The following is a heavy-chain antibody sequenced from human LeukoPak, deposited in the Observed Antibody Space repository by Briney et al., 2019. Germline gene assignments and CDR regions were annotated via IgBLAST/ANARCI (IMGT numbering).Heavy chain of an antibody. Sequence: GASVTVSFKSSVCTFSHYAISWVRQAPAQGLEWMGGIIPIFGTANYAQKFQGRVTIPADESTSTAYMVLSSLRSEDTAVYYCARDIVGATQDFNFDYWGQGTLVTVSS. CDR1: VCTFSHYA. D-gene: IGHD1-26*01. CDR3: ARDIVGATQDFNFDY. CDR2: IIPIFGTA. V-gene: IGHV1-69*13. J-gene: IGHJ4*02.